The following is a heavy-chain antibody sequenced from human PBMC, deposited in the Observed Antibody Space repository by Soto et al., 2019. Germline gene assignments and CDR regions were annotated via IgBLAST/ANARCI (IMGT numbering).Heavy chain of an antibody. V-gene: IGHV3-9*01. J-gene: IGHJ4*02. CDR1: GFSFDDYG. D-gene: IGHD6-19*01. CDR2: INWNSRSI. Sequence: EVQLVESGGGVVQPGRSLRLSCAASGFSFDDYGMHWFRQAPGNGLVLFSNINWNSRSIGYADSVKGRFTISRDNAKNSLYLQMHERRAEDTALYYCTKDRPKTHIAVAGTGGFDYLGQGTLVNVSS. CDR3: TKDRPKTHIAVAGTGGFDY.